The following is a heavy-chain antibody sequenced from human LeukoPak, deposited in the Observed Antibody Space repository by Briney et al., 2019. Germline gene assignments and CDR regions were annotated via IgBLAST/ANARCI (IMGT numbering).Heavy chain of an antibody. J-gene: IGHJ4*02. D-gene: IGHD2-21*02. CDR3: ARDGGDCYYDY. V-gene: IGHV3-30-3*01. CDR1: GFTFSSYA. Sequence: GGSLRLSCAASGFTFSSYAMHWVRQAPGKGLEWVAVISYDGSNKYYADSVKGRFTISRDNSKNTLYLQMNSLRAEDMAVYYCARDGGDCYYDYWGQGTLVTVSS. CDR2: ISYDGSNK.